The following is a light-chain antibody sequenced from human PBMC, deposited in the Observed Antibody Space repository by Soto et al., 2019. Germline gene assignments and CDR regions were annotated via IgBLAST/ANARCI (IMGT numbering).Light chain of an antibody. Sequence: QSALTQPASVSGSPGQSITISCTGTSSDVGGYNYVSWYQQHPDKAPKLMIYDVSNRPSGVSNRFSGSKSGNTASLTISGLQAEDEADYYCSSYTSTSTYVVFGGGTKLTVL. V-gene: IGLV2-14*01. J-gene: IGLJ2*01. CDR1: SSDVGGYNY. CDR3: SSYTSTSTYVV. CDR2: DVS.